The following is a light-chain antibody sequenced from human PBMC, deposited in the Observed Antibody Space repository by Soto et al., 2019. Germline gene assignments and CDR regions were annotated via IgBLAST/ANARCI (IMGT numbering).Light chain of an antibody. CDR1: RVIRVY. V-gene: IGKV1-8*01. CDR3: QQYYSYPPWT. CDR2: AAS. Sequence: AIRWTQFHSPFPASKGARATFTCRGSRVIRVYLAWYQQKPGKALKPLIYAASTLQSGVPSRFSGSGSGTDFTLTISCLQSEDFATYYCQQYYSYPPWTFGQGTKVEIK. J-gene: IGKJ1*01.